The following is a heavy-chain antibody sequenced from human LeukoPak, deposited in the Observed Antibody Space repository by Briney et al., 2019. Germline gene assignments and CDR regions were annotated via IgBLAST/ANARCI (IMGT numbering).Heavy chain of an antibody. Sequence: GGSLRLSCVASGYTFSPYWMSWVRQAPGKGLEWVGRIKRKTEGGTTDYVAPVKGRFIISRDDSKNTLYLQMNSLKTEDTAFYYCTTGNFGPYWGQGTLVTVSS. D-gene: IGHD3-10*01. CDR3: TTGNFGPY. CDR1: GYTFSPYW. V-gene: IGHV3-15*01. CDR2: IKRKTEGGTT. J-gene: IGHJ4*02.